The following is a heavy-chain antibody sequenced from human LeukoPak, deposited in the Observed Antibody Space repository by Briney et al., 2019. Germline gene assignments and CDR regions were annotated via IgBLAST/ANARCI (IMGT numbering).Heavy chain of an antibody. Sequence: SETLSLTCTVSGGSISSYYWSWIRQPAGKGLEWIGRIYSSGSTNYNPSLNSRVTMSVDTSKNQFSLKLSSVTAADAAVYYCARRDWNYWYFDLWGRGTLVTVSA. D-gene: IGHD1-1*01. CDR3: ARRDWNYWYFDL. J-gene: IGHJ2*01. CDR1: GGSISSYY. CDR2: IYSSGST. V-gene: IGHV4-4*07.